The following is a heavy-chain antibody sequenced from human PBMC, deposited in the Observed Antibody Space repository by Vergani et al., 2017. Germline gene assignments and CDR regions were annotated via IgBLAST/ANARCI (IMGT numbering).Heavy chain of an antibody. Sequence: QVKLQESGPGLVKPSETLSLTCTVSGASVNSYYWSWIRQPPGKGLEWMGYVSFRGDTLYDPSVKGRMTISRNTSSNQFSLKVTSVTAADTAVYFCARQRPGSGWSPGDFDDWGQGILVTVSS. CDR3: ARQRPGSGWSPGDFDD. J-gene: IGHJ4*02. V-gene: IGHV4-59*08. CDR2: VSFRGDT. CDR1: GASVNSYY. D-gene: IGHD6-19*01.